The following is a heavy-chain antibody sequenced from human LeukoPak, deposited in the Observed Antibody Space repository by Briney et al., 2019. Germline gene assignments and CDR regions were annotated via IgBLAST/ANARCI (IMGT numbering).Heavy chain of an antibody. J-gene: IGHJ4*02. CDR3: ARQGPSSAGILWDY. D-gene: IGHD3-9*01. CDR1: GDSVRNGNYY. V-gene: IGHV4-39*01. Sequence: SETLSLTCTVSGDSVRNGNYYWGWIRQPPEKGLEWIGTVYYSGTSYYGPSLQSRTTMSVDTLKNQFSLNLKPVTVADTAVYYCARQGPSSAGILWDYWGQGILVTVSS. CDR2: VYYSGTS.